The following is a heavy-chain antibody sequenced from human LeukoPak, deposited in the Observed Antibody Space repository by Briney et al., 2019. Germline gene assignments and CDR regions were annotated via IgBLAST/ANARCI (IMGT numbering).Heavy chain of an antibody. Sequence: SETLSLTCTVSGGSISSSSYYWGWIRQPPGKGLEWIGSIYYSGSTYYNPSLKSRVTISVDTSKNQFSLKLSSVTAADTAVYYCARDGGGIAVAGFYGYYGMDVWGQGTTVTVSS. D-gene: IGHD6-19*01. V-gene: IGHV4-39*07. J-gene: IGHJ6*02. CDR2: IYYSGST. CDR3: ARDGGGIAVAGFYGYYGMDV. CDR1: GGSISSSSYY.